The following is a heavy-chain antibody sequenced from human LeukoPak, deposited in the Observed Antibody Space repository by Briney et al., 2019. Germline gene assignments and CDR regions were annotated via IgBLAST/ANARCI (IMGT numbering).Heavy chain of an antibody. CDR3: ARYRDEYYFDY. CDR1: GFTFNTYG. V-gene: IGHV3-33*01. Sequence: PGGSLRLSCAASGFTFNTYGMNWVRQAPGKGLEWVAVIWYDGSNKYYADSVKGRFTISRDNSKNTLYLQMNSLRAEDTAMYYCARYRDEYYFDYWGQGTLVTVSS. D-gene: IGHD3-10*01. CDR2: IWYDGSNK. J-gene: IGHJ4*02.